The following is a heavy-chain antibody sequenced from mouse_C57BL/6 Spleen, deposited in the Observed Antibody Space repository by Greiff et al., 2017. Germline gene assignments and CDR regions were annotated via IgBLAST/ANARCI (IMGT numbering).Heavy chain of an antibody. CDR2: ILPGSGST. D-gene: IGHD1-1*01. CDR1: GYTFTGYW. J-gene: IGHJ1*03. V-gene: IGHV1-9*01. CDR3: ARYTTDVATWYFDV. Sequence: QVQLQQSGAELMKPGASVTLSCKATGYTFTGYWIEWVKQRPGHGLEWIGEILPGSGSTNYNEKFKGKATFTADTSSNTAYMQRSSLTTEDSAIYYGARYTTDVATWYFDVWGTGTTVTVSS.